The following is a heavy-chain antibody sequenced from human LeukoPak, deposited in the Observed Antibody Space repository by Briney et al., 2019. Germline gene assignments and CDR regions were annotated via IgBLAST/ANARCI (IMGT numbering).Heavy chain of an antibody. CDR3: ARFYDFWSGYNQNWFDP. D-gene: IGHD3-3*01. V-gene: IGHV4-59*01. J-gene: IGHJ5*02. CDR1: GGSISSYY. Sequence: SETLSLTCTVSGGSISSYYWSWIRQPPGKGLEWIGYIYYSGSTNYNPSLKSRVTISVDTSKNQFSLKLRSVTAADTAVYYCARFYDFWSGYNQNWFDPWGQGTLVTVSS. CDR2: IYYSGST.